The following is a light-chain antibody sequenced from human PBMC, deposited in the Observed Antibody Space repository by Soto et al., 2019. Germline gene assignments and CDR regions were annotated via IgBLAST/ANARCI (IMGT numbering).Light chain of an antibody. Sequence: EIVLTQSPGTLSLSPGERATLSCRASQSVSSNFLAWYQEKLGQAPRLLIYVASKRATGIPDRFSGSGSGTDFTLTISRLEPEDFAVYFCRQYGTSLGFPVGGGTKVDIK. V-gene: IGKV3-20*01. CDR2: VAS. CDR3: RQYGTSLGFP. J-gene: IGKJ4*01. CDR1: QSVSSNF.